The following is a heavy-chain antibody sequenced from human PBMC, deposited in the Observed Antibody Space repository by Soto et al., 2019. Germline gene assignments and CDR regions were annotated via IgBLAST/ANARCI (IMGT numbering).Heavy chain of an antibody. J-gene: IGHJ6*02. D-gene: IGHD3-10*01. CDR3: ASTTGSPYYYYGMDV. V-gene: IGHV5-10-1*01. CDR1: GYSVSSYW. CDR2: IDPSDSYT. Sequence: GESLKISCKGSGYSVSSYWISWVRQMPGKGLEWMGRIDPSDSYTNYSPSFQGHVTISADKSISTAYLQWSSLKASDTAMYYCASTTGSPYYYYGMDVWGQGTTVTVSS.